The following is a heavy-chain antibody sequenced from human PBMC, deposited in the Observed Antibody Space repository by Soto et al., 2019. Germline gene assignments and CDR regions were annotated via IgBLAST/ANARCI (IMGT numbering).Heavy chain of an antibody. CDR3: AKDSSVTAAGSGGWFDP. CDR1: GFDFNTYG. V-gene: IGHV3-30*18. J-gene: IGHJ5*02. CDR2: ISFDGGSQ. Sequence: QVQLVESGGGVVQPGRSLRLSCAASGFDFNTYGLHWVRQAPGKGLGWVAAISFDGGSQYYADSVKGRFTVSRDKSNSTPYLQMNSLGAEDTATYFCAKDSSVTAAGSGGWFDPWGPGTLVIVSS. D-gene: IGHD6-13*01.